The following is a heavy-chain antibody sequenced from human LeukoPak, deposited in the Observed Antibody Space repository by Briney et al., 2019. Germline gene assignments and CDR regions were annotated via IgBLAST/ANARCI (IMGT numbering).Heavy chain of an antibody. V-gene: IGHV3-23*05. J-gene: IGHJ4*02. CDR3: ARDYKADF. D-gene: IGHD3-10*01. Sequence: GGSLRLSCAASGFTFSSYAMSWVRQAPGKGLEWVSAIDIYATKTNYADSVKGRFTISRDNSKNTLYLQMNSLRGEDTAIYYCARDYKADFWGQGTLVTVSS. CDR1: GFTFSSYA. CDR2: IDIYATKT.